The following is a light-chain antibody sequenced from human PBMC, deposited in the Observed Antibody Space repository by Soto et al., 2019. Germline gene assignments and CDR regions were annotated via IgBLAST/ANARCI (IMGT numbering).Light chain of an antibody. V-gene: IGLV3-21*04. J-gene: IGLJ1*01. CDR1: NIGSKS. CDR2: YDS. CDR3: QVWDSSSDHV. Sequence: SYELTQPPSVSVAPGKTARITCGGNNIGSKSVHWYQQKPGQAPVQVIYYDSDRPSGIPERFSGSNSGNTATLTISRVEAGDEADYYCQVWDSSSDHVFGTGTKLTVL.